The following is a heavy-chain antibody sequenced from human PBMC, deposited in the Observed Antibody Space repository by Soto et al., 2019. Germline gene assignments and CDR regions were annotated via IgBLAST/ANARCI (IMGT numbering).Heavy chain of an antibody. D-gene: IGHD3-10*01. CDR3: ARLPKGSRVTS. CDR2: ITSSGDSI. Sequence: EVQLLESGGGLIHPGGSLRLSCVASGFRFSDHSMNWVRQALGKGLEWASYITSSGDSIYYADSVKGRFTVSRDNAKNSLFLQMNSLRDEDTAVYYCARLPKGSRVTSWGQGTLFTVSS. V-gene: IGHV3-48*02. CDR1: GFRFSDHS. J-gene: IGHJ4*02.